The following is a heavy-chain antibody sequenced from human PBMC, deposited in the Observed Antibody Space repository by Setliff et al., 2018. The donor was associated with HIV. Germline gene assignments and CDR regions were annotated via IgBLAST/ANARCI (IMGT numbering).Heavy chain of an antibody. J-gene: IGHJ4*02. D-gene: IGHD4-17*01. V-gene: IGHV4-34*01. CDR3: AGRAYGPLEH. CDR1: NASFGDYY. CDR2: INQSGST. Sequence: PSETLSLTCAVSNASFGDYYRGWIRQAPGKGLEWIGEINQSGSTNYNSSLRSRVTMSINLSKNQFSLKLTSVTAADTAVYYCAGRAYGPLEHWGQGNRVTVSS.